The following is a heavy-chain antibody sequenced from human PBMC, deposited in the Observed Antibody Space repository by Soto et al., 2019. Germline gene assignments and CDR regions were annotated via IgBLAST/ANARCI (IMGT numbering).Heavy chain of an antibody. Sequence: GASVKVSCKASGYTLTSYGISWVRQAPGQGLEWMGWISAYNGNTNYAQKLQGRVTTTTDTSTSTAYMELRSLRSNDTAVYYCARGLDEQQLAEDAFDIWGQGTMVTVS. V-gene: IGHV1-18*04. D-gene: IGHD6-13*01. J-gene: IGHJ3*02. CDR1: GYTLTSYG. CDR3: ARGLDEQQLAEDAFDI. CDR2: ISAYNGNT.